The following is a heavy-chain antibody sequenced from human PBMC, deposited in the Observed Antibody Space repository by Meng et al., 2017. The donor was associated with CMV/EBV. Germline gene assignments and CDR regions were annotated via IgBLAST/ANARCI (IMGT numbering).Heavy chain of an antibody. CDR3: AKDLAVGATHYFDY. Sequence: ASGFSFSSYGMHWVRQAPGKGLEWVEVIWYDGSNKYYADSVKGRFTISRDNSKNTLYLQMNSLRAEDTAIYYCAKDLAVGATHYFDYWGQGTLVTVSS. J-gene: IGHJ4*02. D-gene: IGHD1-26*01. CDR1: GFSFSSYG. CDR2: IWYDGSNK. V-gene: IGHV3-33*06.